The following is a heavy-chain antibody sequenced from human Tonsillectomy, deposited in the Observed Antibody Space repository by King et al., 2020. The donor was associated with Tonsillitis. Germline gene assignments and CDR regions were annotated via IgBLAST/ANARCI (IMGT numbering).Heavy chain of an antibody. D-gene: IGHD3-22*01. V-gene: IGHV2-5*02. CDR3: AHNIVVFIKVPGAFDV. CDR2: IYWDDDK. Sequence: TLKESGPTLVKPTQTLTLTCTFSGFSLSTSGVGVGWIRQPPGKALEWLALIYWDDDKRYSPFLNSRLTNPKDTSKNQVVLTMTNMDPVDTATYYCAHNIVVFIKVPGAFDVWGQGTMVTVSS. CDR1: GFSLSTSGVG. J-gene: IGHJ3*01.